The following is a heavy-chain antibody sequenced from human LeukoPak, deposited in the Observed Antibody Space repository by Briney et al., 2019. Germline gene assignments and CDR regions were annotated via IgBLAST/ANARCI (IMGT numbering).Heavy chain of an antibody. V-gene: IGHV4-4*02. Sequence: SGTLSLTFAVSGGSISSSNWWSWVRPPPGKGLEWIGEIYHSGSTNYNPSLKSRVTISVDKSKNQFSLKLSSVTAADTAVYYCARAPDILTGSHFDYWGQGTLVTVSS. D-gene: IGHD3-9*01. CDR1: GGSISSSNW. CDR2: IYHSGST. CDR3: ARAPDILTGSHFDY. J-gene: IGHJ4*02.